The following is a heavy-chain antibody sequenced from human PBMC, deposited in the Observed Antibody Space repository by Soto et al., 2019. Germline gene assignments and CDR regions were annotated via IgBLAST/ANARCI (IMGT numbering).Heavy chain of an antibody. V-gene: IGHV3-23*01. D-gene: IGHD5-12*01. Sequence: GGSLRLSCAASGFTFSSYAMSWVRQAPGKGLEWVSAISGSGGSTYYADSVKGRFTISRDNSKNTLYLQMNSLRAEDTAVYYCAKDQVGYSGYDLASYYFDYWGQGTLVTVSS. J-gene: IGHJ4*02. CDR1: GFTFSSYA. CDR3: AKDQVGYSGYDLASYYFDY. CDR2: ISGSGGST.